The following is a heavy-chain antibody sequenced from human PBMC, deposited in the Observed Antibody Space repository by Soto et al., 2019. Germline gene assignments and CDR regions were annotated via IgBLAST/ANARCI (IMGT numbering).Heavy chain of an antibody. V-gene: IGHV3-23*01. Sequence: GGPLSLSCAASVFTFSSYAMSWVRQAPGKGREWVSAISGSGGSTYYADSAKGRFTISRDNSKNTLYLQMNSLRAEDTAVYYCAKNSGYDWKYYFDYWGQGTLVTVSS. D-gene: IGHD5-12*01. CDR1: VFTFSSYA. CDR3: AKNSGYDWKYYFDY. J-gene: IGHJ4*02. CDR2: ISGSGGST.